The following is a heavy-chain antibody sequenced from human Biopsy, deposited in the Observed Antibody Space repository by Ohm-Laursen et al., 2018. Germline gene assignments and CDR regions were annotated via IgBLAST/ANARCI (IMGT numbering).Heavy chain of an antibody. D-gene: IGHD4-11*01. V-gene: IGHV4-59*12. J-gene: IGHJ6*02. CDR3: ARDSGILNYGNFKYYHYYGMDV. CDR2: IYFTGRT. Sequence: GTLSLTCSVSGGPIDSYYWSWIRQPPGKALEGIGYIYFTGRTSYNPSLKSRVTISVNTSKKQFSLRLSSVTAADTAVYYCARDSGILNYGNFKYYHYYGMDVWGQGPKVTVSS. CDR1: GGPIDSYY.